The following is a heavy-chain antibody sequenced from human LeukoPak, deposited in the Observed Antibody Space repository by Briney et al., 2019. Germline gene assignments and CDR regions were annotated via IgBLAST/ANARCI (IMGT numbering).Heavy chain of an antibody. D-gene: IGHD1-26*01. Sequence: SETLSLTCAVYGGSFSGYYWNWIRQPPGKGLEWIGEMNHGGSTNYNPSLKSRVTISVDASKNQFSLRLSSVTAADTAVYYCASGSYSFYYMDVWGKGTTVTVSS. CDR1: GGSFSGYY. V-gene: IGHV4-34*01. CDR3: ASGSYSFYYMDV. CDR2: MNHGGST. J-gene: IGHJ6*03.